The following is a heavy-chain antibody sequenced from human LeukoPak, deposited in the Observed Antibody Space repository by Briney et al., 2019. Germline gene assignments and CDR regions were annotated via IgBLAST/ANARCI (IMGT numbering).Heavy chain of an antibody. V-gene: IGHV3-30*03. Sequence: GGSLRLSCAASGFTFSSYGMHWVRQAPGKGLEWVAVISYDGSNKYYADSVKGRFTISRDNSKNTLYLQMNSLRAEDTAVYYCARGRNVVATSGYFDYWGQGTLVTASS. J-gene: IGHJ4*02. CDR2: ISYDGSNK. D-gene: IGHD5-12*01. CDR3: ARGRNVVATSGYFDY. CDR1: GFTFSSYG.